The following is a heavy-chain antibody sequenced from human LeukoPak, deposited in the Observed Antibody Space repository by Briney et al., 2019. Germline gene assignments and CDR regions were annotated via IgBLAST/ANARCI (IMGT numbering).Heavy chain of an antibody. CDR3: ARGGGSYYYVFWFDP. D-gene: IGHD3-22*01. J-gene: IGHJ5*02. Sequence: ASVKVSCKASGYTFTSYDSNWVRQATGQGLEWMGWMNPNSRNTVDAQKFQVRITMTRNTSISTAYMELSSLRSEDTAVYYCARGGGSYYYVFWFDPWGQGTLVTVSS. CDR2: MNPNSRNT. V-gene: IGHV1-8*01. CDR1: GYTFTSYD.